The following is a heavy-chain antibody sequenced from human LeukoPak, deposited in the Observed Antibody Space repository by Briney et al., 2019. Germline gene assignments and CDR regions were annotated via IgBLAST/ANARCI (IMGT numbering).Heavy chain of an antibody. CDR1: GFTFSSHG. Sequence: GGSLRLSCAASGFTFSSHGMHWVRQAPGKGLEWVAVIWYDGSNKYYADSVKVRLTISRDNSKNTLYLQMNSLRAEDTAVYYCAKEQRWLQAELDYWGQGTLVTVSS. CDR3: AKEQRWLQAELDY. D-gene: IGHD5-24*01. V-gene: IGHV3-33*06. J-gene: IGHJ4*02. CDR2: IWYDGSNK.